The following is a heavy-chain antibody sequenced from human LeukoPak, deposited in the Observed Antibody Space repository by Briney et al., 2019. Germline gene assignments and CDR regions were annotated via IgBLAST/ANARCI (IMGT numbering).Heavy chain of an antibody. V-gene: IGHV4-59*01. CDR2: IYYSGST. Sequence: SETLSLTCTVSGDSISSYYWSWIRQPPGKGLEWIGYIYYSGSTNYNPSLKSRVTISVDTSKNQFSLKLSSVTAADTAVYYCARDPGRFGELSAFDIWGQGTMVTVSS. D-gene: IGHD3-10*01. J-gene: IGHJ3*02. CDR3: ARDPGRFGELSAFDI. CDR1: GDSISSYY.